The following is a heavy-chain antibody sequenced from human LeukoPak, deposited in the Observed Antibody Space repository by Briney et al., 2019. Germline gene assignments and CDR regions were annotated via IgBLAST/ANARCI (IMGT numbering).Heavy chain of an antibody. J-gene: IGHJ4*02. CDR3: AKGGYGYVEVGYFDS. V-gene: IGHV3-23*01. Sequence: GGSLRLSCAASGFNFNNYAMSWVRQAPGKGLEWVSHIVASNGATFYADSVKGRFTISRDHSKNTLYLQMNSLRGEDTALYYCAKGGYGYVEVGYFDSWGQGTLVTVSS. CDR1: GFNFNNYA. CDR2: IVASNGAT. D-gene: IGHD5-12*01.